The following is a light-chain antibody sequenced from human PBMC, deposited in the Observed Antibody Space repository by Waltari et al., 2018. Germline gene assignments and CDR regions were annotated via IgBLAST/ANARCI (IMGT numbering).Light chain of an antibody. V-gene: IGKV4-1*01. CDR2: WAS. Sequence: DIVMTQSPDSLAVSLGERATINCKSSQSVLYSSNNKNYLAWYQQKPGQPPKRLIYWASTRESGVPDRFSGSGSGTDFTLTISSLQAEDVAVYYCQQYYITPLSFGGGTK. CDR1: QSVLYSSNNKNY. J-gene: IGKJ4*01. CDR3: QQYYITPLS.